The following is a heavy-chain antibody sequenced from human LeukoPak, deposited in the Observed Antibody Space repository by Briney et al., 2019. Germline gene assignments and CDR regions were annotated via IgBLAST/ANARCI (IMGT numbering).Heavy chain of an antibody. Sequence: ASVKVSCKTSGYTFNAYYMHWVRQAPGQGLEWMGWINPNSGGSNYAQKFQGRVTMTTDTSTSTAYMELRSLRSDDTAVYYCARADDYYGSGKFDPWGQGTLVTVSS. D-gene: IGHD3-10*01. V-gene: IGHV1-2*02. CDR1: GYTFNAYY. J-gene: IGHJ5*02. CDR2: INPNSGGS. CDR3: ARADDYYGSGKFDP.